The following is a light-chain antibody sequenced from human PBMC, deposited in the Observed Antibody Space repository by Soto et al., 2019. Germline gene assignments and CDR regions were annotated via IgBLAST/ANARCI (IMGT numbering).Light chain of an antibody. CDR1: QSISDK. V-gene: IGKV3-15*01. CDR3: QQYNKWPRT. Sequence: EIVMTQSPVTLSVSPGERVTLSCRASQSISDKSAWYQQKPGQAPRLLMFGASTRATGIPARFSGSGSGTDFTLTITGLQSEDFAVYYCQQYNKWPRTFGQGTKVEIK. J-gene: IGKJ1*01. CDR2: GAS.